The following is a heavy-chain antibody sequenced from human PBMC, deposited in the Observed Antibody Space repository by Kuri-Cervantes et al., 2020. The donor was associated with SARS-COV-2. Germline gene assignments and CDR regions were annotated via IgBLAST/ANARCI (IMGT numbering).Heavy chain of an antibody. J-gene: IGHJ6*03. CDR2: IGPSGTTK. D-gene: IGHD4-23*01. CDR1: GFIFSDYY. Sequence: GESLKISCAASGFIFSDYYMTWIRQAPGKGLEWVSNIGPSGTTKYYADSVKGRFTISRDNAKNSLYLQMNSLRAEDTAVYYCAREVETFYYYYYYMDVWGKGTTVTVSS. V-gene: IGHV3-11*04. CDR3: AREVETFYYYYYYMDV.